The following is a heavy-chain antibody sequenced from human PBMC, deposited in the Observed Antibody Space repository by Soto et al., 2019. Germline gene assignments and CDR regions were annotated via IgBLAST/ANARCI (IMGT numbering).Heavy chain of an antibody. CDR2: IVVGSGNT. J-gene: IGHJ4*02. CDR1: GFTFTSSA. V-gene: IGHV1-58*01. D-gene: IGHD3-22*01. CDR3: AAEDTMIGPLDY. Sequence: QMQLVQSGPEVKKPGTSVKVSCKASGFTFTSSAVQWVRQARGQRLEWIGWIVVGSGNTNYAQKFQERVTITRDMSTSTAYMELSSLRSEDTAVYYCAAEDTMIGPLDYWGQGTLVTVSS.